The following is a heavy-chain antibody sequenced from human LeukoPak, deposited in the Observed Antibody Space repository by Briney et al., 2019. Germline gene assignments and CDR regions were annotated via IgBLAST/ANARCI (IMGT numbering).Heavy chain of an antibody. J-gene: IGHJ4*02. CDR3: ARRNGNYYDSSGREHYFDY. CDR2: IYYSGST. D-gene: IGHD3-22*01. Sequence: SETLSLTCTVSGGSISSGDYYWSWIRQPPGKGLEWIGYIYYSGSTYYNPSLKSRVTISVDTSKNQFSLKLSSVTAADTAVYYCARRNGNYYDSSGREHYFDYWGQGTLVTVSS. V-gene: IGHV4-30-4*01. CDR1: GGSISSGDYY.